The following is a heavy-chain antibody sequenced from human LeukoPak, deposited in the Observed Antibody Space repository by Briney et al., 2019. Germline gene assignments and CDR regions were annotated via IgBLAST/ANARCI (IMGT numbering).Heavy chain of an antibody. Sequence: SQTLSLTCTVSGGPISSGGYYWSWIRQHPGKGLEWIGYIYYSGSTYYNPSLKSRVTISVDTSKNQFSLKLSSVTAADTAVYYCARTMEGDAFDIWGQGTMVTVSS. V-gene: IGHV4-31*03. CDR1: GGPISSGGYY. D-gene: IGHD3-10*01. J-gene: IGHJ3*02. CDR3: ARTMEGDAFDI. CDR2: IYYSGST.